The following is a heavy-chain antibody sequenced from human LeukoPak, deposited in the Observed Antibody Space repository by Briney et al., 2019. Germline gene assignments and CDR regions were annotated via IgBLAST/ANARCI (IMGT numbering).Heavy chain of an antibody. J-gene: IGHJ4*01. CDR2: ISYDGSNK. D-gene: IGHD3-3*01. CDR3: VGVPYYDFWRGNDY. V-gene: IGHV3-30-3*01. Sequence: PGRSLRLSCAASGFTFSSYAMHWVRQAPGKGLEWVAVISYDGSNKYYADSVKGRFTISRDNAKNSLYLQMNSLRAEDTAVYYCVGVPYYDFWRGNDYWGQGTLVTVSS. CDR1: GFTFSSYA.